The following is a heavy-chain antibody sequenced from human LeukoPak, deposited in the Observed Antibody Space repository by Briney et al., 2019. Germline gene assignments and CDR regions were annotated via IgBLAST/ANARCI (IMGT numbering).Heavy chain of an antibody. CDR3: AREGLDS. CDR1: GGTFSSYA. Sequence: ASVKVSCKASGGTFSSYAISWVRQAPGQGLEWMGWKNPNTGNTGYAQKFQGRVTITTDTSINTAYMELSSLRSDDTAVYYCAREGLDSWGQGTLVTVSS. CDR2: KNPNTGNT. J-gene: IGHJ4*02. V-gene: IGHV1-8*03.